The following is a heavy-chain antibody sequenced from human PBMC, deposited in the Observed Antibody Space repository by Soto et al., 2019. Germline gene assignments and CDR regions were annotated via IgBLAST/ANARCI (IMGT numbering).Heavy chain of an antibody. J-gene: IGHJ5*02. CDR2: ISAYNGNT. Sequence: ASVKVSCKASGYTFISYGISWVRQAPGQGLEWMGWISAYNGNTNYAQKLQGRVTMTTDTSTSTAYMELRSLRSDDTAVYYCARVGYCSSTSCYGVHWFDPWGQGALVTVSS. D-gene: IGHD2-2*03. V-gene: IGHV1-18*01. CDR1: GYTFISYG. CDR3: ARVGYCSSTSCYGVHWFDP.